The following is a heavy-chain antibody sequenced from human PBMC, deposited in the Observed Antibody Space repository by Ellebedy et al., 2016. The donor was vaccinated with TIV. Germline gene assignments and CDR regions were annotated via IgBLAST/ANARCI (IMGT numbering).Heavy chain of an antibody. Sequence: MPSETLSLTCTVPGGSISSSSYCWGWIRQPPGKGLEWIGSIYYSGSTYYNPSLKSRVTISVDTSKNQFSLKLSSVTAADTAVYYCALYVSYYFDYWGQGTLVTVSS. CDR2: IYYSGST. V-gene: IGHV4-39*01. J-gene: IGHJ4*02. CDR3: ALYVSYYFDY. D-gene: IGHD5/OR15-5a*01. CDR1: GGSISSSSYC.